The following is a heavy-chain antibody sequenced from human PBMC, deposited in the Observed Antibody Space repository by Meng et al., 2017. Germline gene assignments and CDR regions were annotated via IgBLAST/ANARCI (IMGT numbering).Heavy chain of an antibody. Sequence: QVQLVQSGAEVNKPGAPVNVPCPPSGYPFTAYYIHWVRQAPGQGLDWMGRIDPNSGVTEYAQKFQGRVTVTGDTSISTAYMELSRLRSDDTAIYYCVRDEDISAAGKLFGDYWGQGTLVTVSS. J-gene: IGHJ4*02. CDR3: VRDEDISAAGKLFGDY. CDR1: GYPFTAYY. V-gene: IGHV1-2*06. D-gene: IGHD6-13*01. CDR2: IDPNSGVT.